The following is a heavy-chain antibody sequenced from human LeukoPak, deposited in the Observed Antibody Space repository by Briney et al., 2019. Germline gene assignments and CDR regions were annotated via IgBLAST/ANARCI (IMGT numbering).Heavy chain of an antibody. CDR2: ISSSSSII. Sequence: GGSLRLSCAASGFTFVSYARNWVRQAPGKGLEWVSCISSSSSIIYYTDSVKGRFTISRDNARNSLYVQMNSLRAEDTAVYYCARGGPGYSFDYWGQGTLVTVSS. V-gene: IGHV3-48*03. D-gene: IGHD5-18*01. CDR1: GFTFVSYA. J-gene: IGHJ4*02. CDR3: ARGGPGYSFDY.